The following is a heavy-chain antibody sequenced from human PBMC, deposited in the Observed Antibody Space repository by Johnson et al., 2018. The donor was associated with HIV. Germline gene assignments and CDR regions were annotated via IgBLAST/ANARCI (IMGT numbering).Heavy chain of an antibody. Sequence: QVQLVESGGGLVQPGGSLRLSCAASGFTFSDYYMSWIRQAPGKGLAWVSYISSSGSTIYYADSVKGRFIISRDNAKNSLYLQMNSLRAEDTTVYYCATRDPTDRPGAFDIGGQGTMVTVSS. D-gene: IGHD1-14*01. CDR2: ISSSGSTI. V-gene: IGHV3-11*04. J-gene: IGHJ3*02. CDR3: ATRDPTDRPGAFDI. CDR1: GFTFSDYY.